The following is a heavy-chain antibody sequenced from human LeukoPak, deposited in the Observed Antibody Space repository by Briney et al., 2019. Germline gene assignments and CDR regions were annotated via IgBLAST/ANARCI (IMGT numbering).Heavy chain of an antibody. CDR2: FYDSGDF. D-gene: IGHD1-26*01. CDR3: ARLLRPGGRKGDAFDI. V-gene: IGHV4-59*08. J-gene: IGHJ3*02. Sequence: PSQTLSLTCTVSGDSISGHHWTWIRQPPGTGLERIGYFYDSGDFNYNPSLKSRVTISIDMSNNQFSLTMSSVTAADTAMYYCARLLRPGGRKGDAFDIWGQGTLVTVSS. CDR1: GDSISGHH.